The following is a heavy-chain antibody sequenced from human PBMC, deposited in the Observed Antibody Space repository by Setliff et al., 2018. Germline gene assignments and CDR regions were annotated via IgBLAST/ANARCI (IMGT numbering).Heavy chain of an antibody. CDR1: GYTFRSYG. V-gene: IGHV1-18*01. J-gene: IGHJ5*02. Sequence: GASVKVSCKTSGYTFRSYGVSWVRQAPGQGLEWMGWISAYSGDTIYARNYQGRVTMTTDTSTSTAYMELRSLRSDDTAVYYCAKDRVEVVVAAPQARFDPWGQGTLVTVSS. D-gene: IGHD2-15*01. CDR2: ISAYSGDT. CDR3: AKDRVEVVVAAPQARFDP.